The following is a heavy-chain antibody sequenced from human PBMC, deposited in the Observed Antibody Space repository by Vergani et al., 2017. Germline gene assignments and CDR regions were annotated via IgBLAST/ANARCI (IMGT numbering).Heavy chain of an antibody. J-gene: IGHJ1*01. Sequence: EVHLEESGGGLVQPGGSLRLSCAASGFTFGDYYMAWIRLAPGKGLDWVASIKRDGSETFYVDSVKGRFIMSRDNAKTTLYLQMNSLRDEDRGVYYCARISGGSAPYLHYWGQGTLVTVAS. V-gene: IGHV3-7*01. CDR2: IKRDGSET. CDR3: ARISGGSAPYLHY. CDR1: GFTFGDYY. D-gene: IGHD2-15*01.